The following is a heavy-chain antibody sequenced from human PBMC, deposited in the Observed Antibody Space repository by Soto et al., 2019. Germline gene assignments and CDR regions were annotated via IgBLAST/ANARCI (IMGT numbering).Heavy chain of an antibody. CDR2: INPNSGGT. CDR3: AREAVAGTNCFDP. J-gene: IGHJ5*02. Sequence: QVQLVQSGAEVKKPGASVKVSCKASGYTFTGYYMHWVRQAPGQGLEWMGWINPNSGGTNYAQKFQGWVTMTRDTSISTAYMELSRLRSDDPAVYYCAREAVAGTNCFDPWGQGTLVTVSS. CDR1: GYTFTGYY. D-gene: IGHD6-19*01. V-gene: IGHV1-2*04.